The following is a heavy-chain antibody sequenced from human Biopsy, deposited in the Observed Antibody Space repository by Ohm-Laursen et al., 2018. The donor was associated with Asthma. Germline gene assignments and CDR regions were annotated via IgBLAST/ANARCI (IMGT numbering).Heavy chain of an antibody. J-gene: IGHJ4*02. V-gene: IGHV3-30*18. CDR3: AKDVFPGWELRRGPDY. Sequence: SLRLSCTASGFTFSNYGMHWVRQAPGKGLDWVAVKSFDGSNKNYTDSVKGRFTISRDNSRNTLHLQMNSLRAEDTAVYYCAKDVFPGWELRRGPDYWGQGTLVTVSS. D-gene: IGHD1-26*01. CDR1: GFTFSNYG. CDR2: KSFDGSNK.